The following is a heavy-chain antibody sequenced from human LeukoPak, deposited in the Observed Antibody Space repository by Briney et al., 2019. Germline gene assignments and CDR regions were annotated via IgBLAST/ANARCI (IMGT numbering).Heavy chain of an antibody. CDR1: GFTFSSYG. D-gene: IGHD2-15*01. CDR2: ISYDGSNK. CDR3: ARDYCSGGSCSRYYYYYGMDV. V-gene: IGHV3-30*03. Sequence: GRSLRLSCAASGFTFSSYGMHWVRQAPGKGLEWVAVISYDGSNKYYADSVKGRFTISRDNSKNTLYLQMNSLRAEDTAVYYCARDYCSGGSCSRYYYYYGMDVWGQGTTVTVSS. J-gene: IGHJ6*02.